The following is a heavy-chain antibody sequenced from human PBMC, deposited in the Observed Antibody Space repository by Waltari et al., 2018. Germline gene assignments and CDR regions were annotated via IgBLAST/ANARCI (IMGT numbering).Heavy chain of an antibody. Sequence: EVQLVESGGGLIQPGGSLRLSCAASGFTVSSNYMSWVRQAPGKGLEWVSVIYSGGSTYYADSVKGRFTISRDNSKNTLYLQMNSLRSDDTAVYYCARLSDYGDYWGLDYWGQGTLVTVSS. V-gene: IGHV3-53*01. D-gene: IGHD4-17*01. CDR3: ARLSDYGDYWGLDY. CDR2: IYSGGST. CDR1: GFTVSSNY. J-gene: IGHJ4*02.